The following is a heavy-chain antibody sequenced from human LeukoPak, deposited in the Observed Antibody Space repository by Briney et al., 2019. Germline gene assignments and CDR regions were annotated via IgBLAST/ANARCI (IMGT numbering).Heavy chain of an antibody. J-gene: IGHJ4*02. CDR3: ARIDYIESSLDY. CDR1: GGSISSYY. Sequence: PSETLFLTCTVSGGSISSYYWSWIRQPPGKGLEWIGYIYYSGSTNYNPSLKSRVTISVDTSKNQFSLKLSSVTAADTAVYYCARIDYIESSLDYWGQGTLVTVSS. CDR2: IYYSGST. V-gene: IGHV4-59*01. D-gene: IGHD4-11*01.